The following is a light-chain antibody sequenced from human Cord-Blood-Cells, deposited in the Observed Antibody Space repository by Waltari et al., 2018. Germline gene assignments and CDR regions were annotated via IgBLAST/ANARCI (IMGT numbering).Light chain of an antibody. V-gene: IGKV1-39*01. CDR1: QSISSY. CDR3: QQSYSTPYT. J-gene: IGKJ2*01. CDR2: AAS. Sequence: DIQMTQSPSSLSASVGDSVTITCRASQSISSYLNWYQQKPVIAPKLLIYAASSLQSGVPSRFRCSGSGTDFSLTISSLQPEDFATYYCQQSYSTPYTFGQGTKLEIK.